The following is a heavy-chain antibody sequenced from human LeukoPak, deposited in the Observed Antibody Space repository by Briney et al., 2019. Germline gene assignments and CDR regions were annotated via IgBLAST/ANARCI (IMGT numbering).Heavy chain of an antibody. D-gene: IGHD5-24*01. CDR2: IVGSGDT. CDR1: GFSISTYA. CDR3: AKDAVYGDGYWEFDY. Sequence: GGSLRLSCAASGFSISTYAMSWVRQAPGKGLEWVSGIVGSGDTDYADAVQGRFTISKDNSKNIVYLQMNSLRAEDTAVYYSAKDAVYGDGYWEFDYWGQGNLVTVSS. J-gene: IGHJ4*02. V-gene: IGHV3-23*01.